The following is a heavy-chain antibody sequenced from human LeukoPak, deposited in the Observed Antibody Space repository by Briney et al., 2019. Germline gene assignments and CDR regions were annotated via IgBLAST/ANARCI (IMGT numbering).Heavy chain of an antibody. D-gene: IGHD6-13*01. CDR2: VYYSGST. J-gene: IGHJ3*02. CDR3: ARLYSSSWYKAFDI. CDR1: GGSVSSGNYY. Sequence: SETLSLTCTVSGGSVSSGNYYWSWIRQPPGKGLEWIGDVYYSGSTSYNPSLKSRVTISVDTSKNQFSLKLSSVTTADTAVYYCARLYSSSWYKAFDIWGQGTMVTVSS. V-gene: IGHV4-61*01.